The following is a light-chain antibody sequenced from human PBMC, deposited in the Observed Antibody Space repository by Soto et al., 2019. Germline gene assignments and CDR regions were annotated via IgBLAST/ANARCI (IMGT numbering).Light chain of an antibody. J-gene: IGLJ3*02. CDR3: SSYAGNNIYAM. CDR2: EVS. Sequence: QSVLTQPPSASGSPGQSVTISCTGTSSDVGAYNYVSWYQQHPGKAPKLMIYEVSKRSSGVPDRFSGSKSGNTASLTVSGLQAEDEAEYYCSSYAGNNIYAMFGGGTKVTVL. CDR1: SSDVGAYNY. V-gene: IGLV2-8*01.